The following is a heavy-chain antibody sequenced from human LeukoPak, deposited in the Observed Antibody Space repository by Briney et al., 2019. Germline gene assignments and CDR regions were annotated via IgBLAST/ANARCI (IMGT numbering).Heavy chain of an antibody. CDR2: ISSSSIYI. Sequence: PGGSLRLSCAASGFTFSSYTMNWVRQAPGKGLEWVSSISSSSIYIYYADSVKGRFTISRDNSKNTLYLQMNSLRAEDTAVYYCAKEVVVIGNYFDYWGQGTLVTVSS. CDR3: AKEVVVIGNYFDY. D-gene: IGHD3-22*01. CDR1: GFTFSSYT. V-gene: IGHV3-21*04. J-gene: IGHJ4*02.